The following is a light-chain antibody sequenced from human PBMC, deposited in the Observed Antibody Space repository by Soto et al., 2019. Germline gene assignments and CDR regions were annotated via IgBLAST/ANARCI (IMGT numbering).Light chain of an antibody. CDR3: QQLNSYPFT. Sequence: EIVLTQSPGTLSLSPGERATLSCRASQSVYSNYLAWYQQKPGQTPRLLIYGASSRATGIPDRFSGSGSGTEFTLTISSLQPEDFATYYCQQLNSYPFTFGQGTRLEIK. V-gene: IGKV3-20*01. J-gene: IGKJ5*01. CDR1: QSVYSNY. CDR2: GAS.